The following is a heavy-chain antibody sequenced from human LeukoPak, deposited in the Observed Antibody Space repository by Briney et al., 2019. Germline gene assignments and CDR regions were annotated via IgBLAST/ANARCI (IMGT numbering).Heavy chain of an antibody. D-gene: IGHD2-21*01. Sequence: GGSLRLSCAASGFTFSSYSMSWVRRAPGKGLEWVGRIKSKTDGGTTDYAAPVKGRFTISRDDSKNTLYLQMNSLKTEDTAVYYCTTDPVLLVFRGDFDIWGQGTMVTVSS. CDR3: TTDPVLLVFRGDFDI. CDR1: GFTFSSYS. J-gene: IGHJ3*02. V-gene: IGHV3-15*01. CDR2: IKSKTDGGTT.